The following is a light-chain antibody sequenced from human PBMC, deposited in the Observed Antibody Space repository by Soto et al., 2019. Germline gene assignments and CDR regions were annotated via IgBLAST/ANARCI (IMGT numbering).Light chain of an antibody. V-gene: IGLV2-8*01. CDR1: SSDVGGYNY. Sequence: QSALTQPPSASGSPGQSVTISCTGTSSDVGGYNYVSWYQQHPGKAPKVLIYDVNKRPSGVPDRLSGSKSGNTASLTVSGXXXXXXXXYYCSSHAGRNNPFVFGTGTK. CDR3: SSHAGRNNPFV. J-gene: IGLJ1*01. CDR2: DVN.